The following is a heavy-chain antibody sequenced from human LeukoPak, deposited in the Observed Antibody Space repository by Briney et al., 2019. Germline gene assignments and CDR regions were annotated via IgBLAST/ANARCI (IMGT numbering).Heavy chain of an antibody. J-gene: IGHJ4*02. CDR1: GVTFSSYS. Sequence: GGSLRLSCAASGVTFSSYSMNWVRQAPGKGLEWISYIWDRSKIWYADSVKGRFTISRDNSKNTLYLQMNSLRAEDTAVYYCAKAGSGASDYYGSGSYHDYWAREPWSPSPQ. CDR3: AKAGSGASDYYGSGSYHDY. D-gene: IGHD3-10*01. V-gene: IGHV3-48*01. CDR2: IWDRSKI.